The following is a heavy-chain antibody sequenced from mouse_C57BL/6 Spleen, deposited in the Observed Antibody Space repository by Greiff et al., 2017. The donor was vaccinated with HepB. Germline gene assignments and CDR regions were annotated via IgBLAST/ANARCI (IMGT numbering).Heavy chain of an antibody. D-gene: IGHD1-1*01. V-gene: IGHV3-6*01. Sequence: DVQLQESGPGLVKPSQSLSLTCSVTGYSITSGYYWNWIRQFPGNKLEWMGYISYDGSNNYKPSLKNRISITRDTSKNQFFLKLNSVTTEDTATYYCARDRDYGSSFDVWGTGTTVTVSS. CDR3: ARDRDYGSSFDV. J-gene: IGHJ1*03. CDR1: GYSITSGYY. CDR2: ISYDGSN.